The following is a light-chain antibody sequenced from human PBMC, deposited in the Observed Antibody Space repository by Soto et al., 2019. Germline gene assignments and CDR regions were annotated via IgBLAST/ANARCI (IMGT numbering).Light chain of an antibody. CDR2: TSN. Sequence: QSVLTQPPSASGTPGQRVTISCSGSNSNIGSNKVNWYQQLPGTAPKLLIYTSNQRPSGVPDRFSGSKSGTSASLAISGLQSEDEADYYCAVWDDSLNGFFVFGTGTKVTVL. CDR1: NSNIGSNK. J-gene: IGLJ1*01. CDR3: AVWDDSLNGFFV. V-gene: IGLV1-44*01.